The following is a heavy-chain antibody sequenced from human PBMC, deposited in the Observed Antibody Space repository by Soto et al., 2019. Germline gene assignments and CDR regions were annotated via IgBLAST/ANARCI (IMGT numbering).Heavy chain of an antibody. V-gene: IGHV4-31*03. CDR2: IYYSGST. CDR3: ARDRRGGSPALDY. J-gene: IGHJ4*02. CDR1: GGSISSGGYY. Sequence: QVQLQESGPGLVKPSQTLSLTCTVTGGSISSGGYYWSWIRQHPGKGLEWIGYIYYSGSTYYNPSLKSRVTISVDTSKNQFSLKLSSVTAADTAVYYCARDRRGGSPALDYWGQGTLVTVSS. D-gene: IGHD2-15*01.